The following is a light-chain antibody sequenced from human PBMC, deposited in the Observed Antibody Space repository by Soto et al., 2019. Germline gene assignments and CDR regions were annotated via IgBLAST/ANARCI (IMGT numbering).Light chain of an antibody. CDR2: DAS. V-gene: IGKV1-5*01. Sequence: DIQMTQSHSTLSASVGDRVTITCRASQSISSWLAWYQQKPGKAPKLLIYDASSLESGVPSRFSGSGSVTEFTLTISSLQPDDFATYCCQQYNSYPWTFGQGTKVEIK. J-gene: IGKJ1*01. CDR3: QQYNSYPWT. CDR1: QSISSW.